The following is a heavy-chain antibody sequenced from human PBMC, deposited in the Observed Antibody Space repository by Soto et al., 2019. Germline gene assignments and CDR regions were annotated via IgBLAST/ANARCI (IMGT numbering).Heavy chain of an antibody. CDR1: GGSISSSNW. CDR3: ARVTDGYYLDY. D-gene: IGHD2-21*02. CDR2: IYHSVST. Sequence: PSETLSLTCAVSGGSISSSNWWSWVRQPAGKGLEWIGEIYHSVSTNYNPSLKSRVTISLDKPKNQFSLKLSSVTAADTAVYYCARVTDGYYLDYWGQGPLVTVSS. J-gene: IGHJ4*02. V-gene: IGHV4-4*02.